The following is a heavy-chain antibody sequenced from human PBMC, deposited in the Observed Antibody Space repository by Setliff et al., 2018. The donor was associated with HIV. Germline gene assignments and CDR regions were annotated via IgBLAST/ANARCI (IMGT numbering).Heavy chain of an antibody. Sequence: SETLSLTCTVSGGSISSSSYYWGWIRQPPGKGLEWIGSIYYSGSTYYNPSLKSRVTISVDTSKNQFSLKLSSVTAADTAVYYCARGRGDNGYKRYDYWGQGTLVTV. CDR2: IYYSGST. CDR3: ARGRGDNGYKRYDY. CDR1: GGSISSSSYY. J-gene: IGHJ4*02. D-gene: IGHD5-12*01. V-gene: IGHV4-39*01.